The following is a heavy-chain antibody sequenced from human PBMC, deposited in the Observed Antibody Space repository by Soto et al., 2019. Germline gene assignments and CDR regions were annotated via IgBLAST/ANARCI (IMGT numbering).Heavy chain of an antibody. J-gene: IGHJ3*02. V-gene: IGHV4-59*01. D-gene: IGHD3-10*01. CDR3: ARRGITMVRGAFDI. CDR2: IYYSGST. CDR1: GGSISSYY. Sequence: QVQLQESGPGLVKPSETLSLTCTVSGGSISSYYWSWIRQPPGKGLEWIGYIYYSGSTNYNPSLKSRVTISVDTSKNHFSLKLSSVTAADTAVYYCARRGITMVRGAFDIWGQGTMVTVSS.